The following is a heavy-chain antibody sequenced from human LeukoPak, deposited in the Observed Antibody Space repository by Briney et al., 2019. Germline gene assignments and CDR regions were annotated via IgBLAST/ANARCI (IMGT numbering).Heavy chain of an antibody. V-gene: IGHV4-4*02. D-gene: IGHD6-6*01. CDR1: GDSIDSSYW. J-gene: IGHJ6*03. CDR2: IHHNGST. CDR3: ARGRDIAGRPNFYYMDV. Sequence: KPSETLSLTCAVSGDSIDSSYWWNWVRQPPGKGLEWIGEIHHNGSTHYNPSLKSQVTISVDTSKNQFSLKVTSVTAADTAVFYCARGRDIAGRPNFYYMDVWGKGTTVTVSS.